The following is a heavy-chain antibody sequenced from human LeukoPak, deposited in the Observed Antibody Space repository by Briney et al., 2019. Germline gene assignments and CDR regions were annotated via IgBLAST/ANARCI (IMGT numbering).Heavy chain of an antibody. V-gene: IGHV4-38-2*02. CDR1: GYSISSGYY. D-gene: IGHD6-13*01. Sequence: SETLSLTCTVSGYSISSGYYWGRIRQPPGKGLEWIGSIYYSGSTYYNPSLKSRVAISVDTSKNQFSLKLSSVTAADTAVYYCASTSTWYYFDYWGQGTLVTVSS. CDR2: IYYSGST. J-gene: IGHJ4*02. CDR3: ASTSTWYYFDY.